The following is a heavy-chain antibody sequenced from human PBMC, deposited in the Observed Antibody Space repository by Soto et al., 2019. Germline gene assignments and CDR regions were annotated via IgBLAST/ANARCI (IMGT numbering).Heavy chain of an antibody. CDR2: INHSGSA. CDR1: GGSFSGYY. D-gene: IGHD3-10*01. J-gene: IGHJ4*02. CDR3: ARSQRRRDFMVVRGVILPYFDY. V-gene: IGHV4-34*01. Sequence: SETLSLTCAVYGGSFSGYYWSWIRQPPGKGLEWIGEINHSGSANYNPSLKSRVTISVDTSKNQFSLKLSSVTAADTAVYYCARSQRRRDFMVVRGVILPYFDYWGQGTLVTVSS.